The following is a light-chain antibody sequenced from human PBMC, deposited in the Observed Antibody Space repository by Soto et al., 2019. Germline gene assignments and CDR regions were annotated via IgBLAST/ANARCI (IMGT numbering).Light chain of an antibody. J-gene: IGLJ1*01. CDR3: SSYTSSGTFDNV. V-gene: IGLV2-14*03. CDR2: DVS. CDR1: SSDVGGYNY. Sequence: QSALTQPASVSGSPGQSVTISCTGTSSDVGGYNYVSWYQQHPGKAPKLMIYDVSNRPSGVSNRFSGSKSGNTASLTISGLQAEDEADYYCSSYTSSGTFDNVFGTGTKLTVL.